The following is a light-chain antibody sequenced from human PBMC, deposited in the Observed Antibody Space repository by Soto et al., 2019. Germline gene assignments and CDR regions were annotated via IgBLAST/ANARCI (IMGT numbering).Light chain of an antibody. CDR2: DVS. CDR3: SSYTSSSSV. J-gene: IGLJ2*01. Sequence: QSALTQPASVSGSPGQSITISCTGTSSDVGGYNYVSWYQQHPGKAPKLMIYDVSNRPSGVSNRFSGSKSGNTASLTISGLQAEDEADYYCSSYTSSSSVFGGGTQLPVL. V-gene: IGLV2-14*01. CDR1: SSDVGGYNY.